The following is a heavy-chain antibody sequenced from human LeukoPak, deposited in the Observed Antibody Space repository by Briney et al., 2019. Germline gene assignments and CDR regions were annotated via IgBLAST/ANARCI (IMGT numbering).Heavy chain of an antibody. D-gene: IGHD3-9*01. CDR1: GYTFTGYY. CDR3: ARGTSNYYGILTGYYGHDAFDI. J-gene: IGHJ3*02. CDR2: INPNSGGT. Sequence: ASVKVSCKASGYTFTGYYMHWVRQAPGQGLEWMGWINPNSGGTNYAQKFQGRVTMTRDTSISTAYMELSRLRSDDTAVYYCARGTSNYYGILTGYYGHDAFDIWGQGTMVTVSS. V-gene: IGHV1-2*02.